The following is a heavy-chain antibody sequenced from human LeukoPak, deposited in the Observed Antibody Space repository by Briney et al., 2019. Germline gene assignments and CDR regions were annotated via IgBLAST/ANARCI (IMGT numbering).Heavy chain of an antibody. CDR2: ISVVVDNT. CDR3: ARDRAAYCGGDCYSYGMDV. Sequence: GRSLRPSRAASGFTFTGFAMSAGRQAPGEGVGWVSLISVVVDNTHYADSVKGRFTISRDNAKNTMYLQMNSLRAEDTAVYYCARDRAAYCGGDCYSYGMDVWGQGTTVTVSS. V-gene: IGHV3-23*01. J-gene: IGHJ6*02. CDR1: GFTFTGFA. D-gene: IGHD2-21*01.